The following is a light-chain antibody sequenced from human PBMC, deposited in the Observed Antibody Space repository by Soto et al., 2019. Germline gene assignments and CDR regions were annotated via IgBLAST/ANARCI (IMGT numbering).Light chain of an antibody. Sequence: EILLTQSPAALSLSPGKRATLSCRASQNVGNYLAWYQQKPGQAPRLLIYDASNRATGIPARFSGSGSGTDFTLTISSLESEDFAVYYCQQRTNWPPLYTFGQGTKLEIK. CDR2: DAS. CDR1: QNVGNY. V-gene: IGKV3-11*01. J-gene: IGKJ2*01. CDR3: QQRTNWPPLYT.